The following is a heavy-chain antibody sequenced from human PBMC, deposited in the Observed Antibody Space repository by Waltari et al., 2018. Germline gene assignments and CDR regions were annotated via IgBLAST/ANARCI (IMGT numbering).Heavy chain of an antibody. J-gene: IGHJ6*03. Sequence: QVQLVPSGAEVKKPGASVKVTCKASGYSFTSYNCNWVRQAAGQGLEWMGWMNPTSGSTGYAQKFQDRVTITRNTSIGTAYMELRSLRSEDTAVYYCARDYGSGTYYYMDVWGKGTTVTVSS. CDR3: ARDYGSGTYYYMDV. CDR2: MNPTSGST. CDR1: GYSFTSYN. V-gene: IGHV1-8*03. D-gene: IGHD3-10*01.